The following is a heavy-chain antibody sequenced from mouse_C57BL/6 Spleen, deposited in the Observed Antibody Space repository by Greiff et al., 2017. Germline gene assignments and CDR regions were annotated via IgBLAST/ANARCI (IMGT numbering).Heavy chain of an antibody. J-gene: IGHJ1*03. CDR2: ISYDGSN. Sequence: EVQRVESGPGLVKPSQSLSLTCSVTGYSITSGYYWNWIRQFPGNKLEWMGYISYDGSNNYNPSLKNRISITRDTSKNQFFLKLNSVTTEDTATYYCARDHYYGSSYGYFDVWSTGTTVTVSS. V-gene: IGHV3-6*01. D-gene: IGHD1-1*01. CDR1: GYSITSGYY. CDR3: ARDHYYGSSYGYFDV.